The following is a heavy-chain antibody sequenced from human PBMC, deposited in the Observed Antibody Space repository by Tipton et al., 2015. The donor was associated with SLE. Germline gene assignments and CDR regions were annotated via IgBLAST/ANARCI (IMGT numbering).Heavy chain of an antibody. V-gene: IGHV1-18*01. D-gene: IGHD3-3*01. CDR2: ISAYNGNT. Sequence: QLVQSGAEVKKPGASVKVSCKTSGYTFTSYGITWVRQAPGQGLEWMGWISAYNGNTNYAQKLQGRVTMTTDTSTSTAYMELRSLRSDDTAVYYCAMRVVSLYYYGMDVWGQGTTVTVSS. CDR1: GYTFTSYG. CDR3: AMRVVSLYYYGMDV. J-gene: IGHJ6*02.